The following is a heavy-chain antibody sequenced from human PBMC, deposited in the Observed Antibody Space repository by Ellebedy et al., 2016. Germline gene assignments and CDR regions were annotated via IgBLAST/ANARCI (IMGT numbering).Heavy chain of an antibody. CDR2: IIPIFGTA. Sequence: SVKVSXXASGGTFSSYAISWVRQAPGQGLEWMGGIIPIFGTAKYAQKFQGRVTITADESTSTAYMELSSLRSEDTAVYYCATTINTYYYDSSGPRGWDYWGQGTLVTVSS. CDR1: GGTFSSYA. J-gene: IGHJ4*02. D-gene: IGHD3-22*01. V-gene: IGHV1-69*13. CDR3: ATTINTYYYDSSGPRGWDY.